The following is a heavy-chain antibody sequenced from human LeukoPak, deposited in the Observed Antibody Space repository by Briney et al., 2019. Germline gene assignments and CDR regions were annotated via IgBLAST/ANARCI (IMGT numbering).Heavy chain of an antibody. CDR1: GFTCSYYG. J-gene: IGHJ5*02. D-gene: IGHD3-22*01. V-gene: IGHV3-33*01. Sequence: PGRSLRLSCAASGFTCSYYGMQWVRQAPGKGLEWVALIWHDGGKRYYADSVKGRFTISRDNSKNTLYLQMTTLRAEDTAVYYCARDADTSEFFSWLDLWGQGTLVTVSS. CDR3: ARDADTSEFFSWLDL. CDR2: IWHDGGKR.